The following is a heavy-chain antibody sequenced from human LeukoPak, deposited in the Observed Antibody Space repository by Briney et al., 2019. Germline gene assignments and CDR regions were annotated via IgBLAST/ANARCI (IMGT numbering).Heavy chain of an antibody. Sequence: GGSLRLSCAASGFTFSSYGMHWVRQAPGKGLEWVSFISSSGRTKYYADSVKGRFTISRDSAKNSLYLQMNGLRDNDTAVYYCAGENGDSMYGGQGTLVTVSS. D-gene: IGHD2-21*02. V-gene: IGHV3-48*02. CDR1: GFTFSSYG. CDR2: ISSSGRTK. CDR3: AGENGDSMY. J-gene: IGHJ4*02.